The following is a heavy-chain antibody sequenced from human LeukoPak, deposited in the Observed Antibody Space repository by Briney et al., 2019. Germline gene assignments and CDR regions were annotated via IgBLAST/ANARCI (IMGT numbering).Heavy chain of an antibody. CDR1: GGSISSSSYY. D-gene: IGHD6-6*01. V-gene: IGHV4-39*07. CDR3: ARSSSVSYYYYYYMDV. Sequence: LETLSLTCTVSGGSISSSSYYWGWIRQPPGKGLEWIGSIYYSGSTYYNPSLKSRVTISVDTSKNQFSLKLSSVTAADTAVYYCARSSSVSYYYYYYMDVWGKGTTVTVSS. CDR2: IYYSGST. J-gene: IGHJ6*03.